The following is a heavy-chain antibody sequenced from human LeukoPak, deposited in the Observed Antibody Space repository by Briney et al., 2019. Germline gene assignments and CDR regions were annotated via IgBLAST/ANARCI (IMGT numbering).Heavy chain of an antibody. J-gene: IGHJ4*02. Sequence: GGSLRLSCSASGFTFKKYAMHWVRQAPGKGLEYVSAINSNGGRTYYADSVKGRFTISRDNSKNTLYLQMSSLRAEDTAVYYCARRGDSSAYFDYWGQGTLVTVSS. CDR2: INSNGGRT. D-gene: IGHD3-22*01. V-gene: IGHV3-64*04. CDR1: GFTFKKYA. CDR3: ARRGDSSAYFDY.